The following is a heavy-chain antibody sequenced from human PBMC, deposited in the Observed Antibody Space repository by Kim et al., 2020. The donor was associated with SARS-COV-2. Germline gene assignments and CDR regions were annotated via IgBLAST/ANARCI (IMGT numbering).Heavy chain of an antibody. Sequence: SETLSLTCAVYGGSFSGYYWSWIRQPPGKGLEWIGEINHSGSTNYNPSLKSRVTISVDTSKNQFSLKLSSVTAADTAVYYCAKERRVYSSSSVDYWGQGTLVTVSS. V-gene: IGHV4-34*01. CDR2: INHSGST. D-gene: IGHD6-6*01. J-gene: IGHJ4*02. CDR1: GGSFSGYY. CDR3: AKERRVYSSSSVDY.